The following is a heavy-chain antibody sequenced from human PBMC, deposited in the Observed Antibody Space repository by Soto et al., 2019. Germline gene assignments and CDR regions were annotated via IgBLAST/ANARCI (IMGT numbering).Heavy chain of an antibody. CDR2: ISGSGGST. CDR1: GFTFSSYA. Sequence: GGSLILSCAASGFTFSSYAMSWVRQAPGKGLEWVSAISGSGGSTYYADSVKGRFTISRDNSKNTLYLQMNSLRAEDTAVYYCAKDLSYYGSGSYPYNWFDPWGQGTLVTAPQ. D-gene: IGHD3-10*01. V-gene: IGHV3-23*01. CDR3: AKDLSYYGSGSYPYNWFDP. J-gene: IGHJ5*02.